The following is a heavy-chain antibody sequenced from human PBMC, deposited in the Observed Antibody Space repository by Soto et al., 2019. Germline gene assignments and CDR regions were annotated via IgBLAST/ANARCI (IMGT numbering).Heavy chain of an antibody. CDR3: ARDLPDSSGWLNFDY. Sequence: PGGSLRLSCAASGFTFSSYSMNWVRQAPGKGLEWVSSISSSSSYIYYADSVKGRFTISRDNAKNSLYLQMNSLRAEDTAVYYCARDLPDSSGWLNFDYWGQGTLVTVSS. V-gene: IGHV3-21*01. D-gene: IGHD6-19*01. J-gene: IGHJ4*02. CDR1: GFTFSSYS. CDR2: ISSSSSYI.